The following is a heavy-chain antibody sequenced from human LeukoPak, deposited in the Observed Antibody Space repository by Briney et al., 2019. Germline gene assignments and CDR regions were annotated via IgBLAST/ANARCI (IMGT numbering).Heavy chain of an antibody. J-gene: IGHJ6*03. V-gene: IGHV1-8*03. D-gene: IGHD3-10*01. Sequence: ASVKVSCKASGYTFISYDINWVRQAPGQGLEWMGWVNPNSGNTGYAQKFQGRVTISTNTSISTAYMGLSSLTSEDTAVYYCSRGRLTYYYPPGSPKNFHYYYYMDVWGRGTTVTVSS. CDR2: VNPNSGNT. CDR3: SRGRLTYYYPPGSPKNFHYYYYMDV. CDR1: GYTFISYD.